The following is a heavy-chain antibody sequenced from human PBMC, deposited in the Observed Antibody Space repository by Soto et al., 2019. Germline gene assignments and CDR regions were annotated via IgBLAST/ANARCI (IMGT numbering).Heavy chain of an antibody. J-gene: IGHJ6*02. CDR1: GYTFTGYY. CDR3: ARGDQLLAYYYYGMDV. V-gene: IGHV1-2*04. D-gene: IGHD2-2*01. CDR2: INPNSGGT. Sequence: ASVKVSCKASGYTFTGYYMHWVRQAPGQGPEWMGWINPNSGGTNYAQKFQGWVTMTRDTSISTAYMELSRLRSDDTAVYYCARGDQLLAYYYYGMDVWGQGTTVTVSS.